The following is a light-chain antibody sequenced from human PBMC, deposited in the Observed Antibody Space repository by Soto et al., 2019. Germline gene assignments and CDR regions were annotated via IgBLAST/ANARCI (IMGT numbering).Light chain of an antibody. CDR3: QQTRSYPST. V-gene: IGKV1-9*01. J-gene: IGKJ4*01. CDR1: QGITGY. CDR2: GAS. Sequence: IQLSQSPSSLSASVGDSVTITCRASQGITGYLAWYQQKPGKAPNLLIYGASTLQSGVPSRFSGSGSGTDFTLTINSLQAEDFATYYCQQTRSYPSTFGGGTKVDI.